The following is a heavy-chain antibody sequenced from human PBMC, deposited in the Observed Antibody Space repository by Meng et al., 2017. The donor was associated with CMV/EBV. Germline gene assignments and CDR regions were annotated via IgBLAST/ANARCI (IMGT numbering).Heavy chain of an antibody. D-gene: IGHD2-2*01. V-gene: IGHV3-21*01. Sequence: GSLRLSCAASGFTFSSYSMNWVRQAPGKGLEWVSSISSSSSYIYYADSVKGRFTISRDNAKNSLYLQMNSLRAEDTAVYYCARSTKVVVPAALSYYYYGMDVWGQGTTVTVSS. CDR2: ISSSSSYI. J-gene: IGHJ6*02. CDR3: ARSTKVVVPAALSYYYYGMDV. CDR1: GFTFSSYS.